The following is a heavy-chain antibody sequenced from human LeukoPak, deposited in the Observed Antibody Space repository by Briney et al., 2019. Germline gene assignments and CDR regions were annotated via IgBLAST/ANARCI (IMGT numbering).Heavy chain of an antibody. CDR1: GGSISSYF. J-gene: IGHJ4*02. CDR2: IYYSGTT. V-gene: IGHV4-59*01. Sequence: PSETLSLTCTVSGGSISSYFWSWIRQPPGKGLEWIGYIYYSGTTNSNPSLESRVTVSVDTSKKYCSLKLTSVTAADTAVYFCARGDPAGLFDSWGQGHLVTVSS. CDR3: ARGDPAGLFDS. D-gene: IGHD3-10*01.